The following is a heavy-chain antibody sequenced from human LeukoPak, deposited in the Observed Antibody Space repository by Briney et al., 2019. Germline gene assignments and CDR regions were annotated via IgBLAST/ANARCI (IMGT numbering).Heavy chain of an antibody. V-gene: IGHV7-4-1*02. CDR1: GYTFTNYP. J-gene: IGHJ4*02. CDR2: INTNTGNP. Sequence: GASVKVSCKASGYTFTNYPMNWVRQAPGQGLERMGWINTNTGNPTYAQGFTERFVFSWDTSVNTAYLQINSLKPEDTAVYFCARDTYCSGGRCYSRVGYWGQGTVVTVSS. D-gene: IGHD2-15*01. CDR3: ARDTYCSGGRCYSRVGY.